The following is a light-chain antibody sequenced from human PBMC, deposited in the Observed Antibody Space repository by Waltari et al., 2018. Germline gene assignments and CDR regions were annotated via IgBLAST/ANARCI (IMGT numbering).Light chain of an antibody. CDR1: QTISRF. V-gene: IGKV1-39*01. Sequence: IQLTQSPSSLSASVGDRVTITCRASQTISRFLNWYQQKPGKAPQLLIYPASNLQDGVPSRFSGSGSGSDFTLTISSLHPEDFGTYYCQQSDSLPLTLAGGTTVEI. CDR2: PAS. CDR3: QQSDSLPLT. J-gene: IGKJ4*01.